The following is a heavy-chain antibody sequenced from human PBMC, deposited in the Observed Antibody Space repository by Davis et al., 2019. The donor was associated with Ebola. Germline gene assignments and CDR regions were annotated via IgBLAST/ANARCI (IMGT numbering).Heavy chain of an antibody. CDR3: ARDLSGDNILCPDY. J-gene: IGHJ4*02. V-gene: IGHV1-2*02. Sequence: ASVKVSCKASGFTFTAYYMHWVRQAPGQGLEWMGWITLNSGGTNYAQRFQDRVTMTRDTSISTAYMELSSLTSDDTAVYYCARDLSGDNILCPDYWGQGTLFTVSS. D-gene: IGHD1-26*01. CDR1: GFTFTAYY. CDR2: ITLNSGGT.